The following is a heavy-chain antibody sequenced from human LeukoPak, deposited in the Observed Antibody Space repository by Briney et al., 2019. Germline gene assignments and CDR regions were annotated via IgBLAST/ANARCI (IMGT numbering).Heavy chain of an antibody. D-gene: IGHD3-16*01. J-gene: IGHJ4*02. V-gene: IGHV4-31*03. CDR3: ARAGGFFSPFGY. CDR1: GGSISSGGYY. CDR2: IYYSGST. Sequence: SQTLPLTCTVSGGSISSGGYYWSWIRQHPGKGLEWIGYIYYSGSTYYNPSLKSRVTISVDTSKNQFSLKLSSVTAADTAVYYCARAGGFFSPFGYWGQGTLVTVSS.